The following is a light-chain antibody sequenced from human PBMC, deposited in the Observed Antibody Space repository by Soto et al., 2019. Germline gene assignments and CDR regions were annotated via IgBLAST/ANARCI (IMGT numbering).Light chain of an antibody. V-gene: IGLV2-14*03. CDR3: ISYTSSSTHV. CDR2: DIS. J-gene: IGLJ1*01. Sequence: QSVLTQPASVSGSPGQSITISCTGSSSDVGGYNFVSWYQQHPGKVPKLMIYDISSRPSGVSDRFSGSKSGNTASLTISGLQAEDEGDYYCISYTSSSTHVFGSGTKVTVL. CDR1: SSDVGGYNF.